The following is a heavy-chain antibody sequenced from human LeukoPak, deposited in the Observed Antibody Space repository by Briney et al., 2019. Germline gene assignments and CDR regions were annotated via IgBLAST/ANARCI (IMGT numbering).Heavy chain of an antibody. V-gene: IGHV1-8*01. D-gene: IGHD6-13*01. Sequence: GASVKVSCKASGYTFTSYDINWVRQATGQGLEWMGWMNPNSGNTGYAQKFQGRVTMTRNTSISTAYMELSSLRSEDTAVYYCARRYSSSWYNYYYYYMDVWGKGTTVTISS. J-gene: IGHJ6*03. CDR3: ARRYSSSWYNYYYYYMDV. CDR1: GYTFTSYD. CDR2: MNPNSGNT.